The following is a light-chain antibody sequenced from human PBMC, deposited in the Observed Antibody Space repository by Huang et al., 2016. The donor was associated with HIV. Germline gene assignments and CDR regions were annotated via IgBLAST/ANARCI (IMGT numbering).Light chain of an antibody. Sequence: IVMTQTPLSLPVTPGQPASMSCKSSQSLRHSDGKTYLYWYLQKAGQSPQLLISAASSRLAGVPDRFTGSGSGTDFTLNISRVEADDVGVYYCMQGIHPITFGQGTRLDIK. CDR3: MQGIHPIT. CDR1: QSLRHSDGKTY. V-gene: IGKV2-29*02. J-gene: IGKJ5*01. CDR2: AAS.